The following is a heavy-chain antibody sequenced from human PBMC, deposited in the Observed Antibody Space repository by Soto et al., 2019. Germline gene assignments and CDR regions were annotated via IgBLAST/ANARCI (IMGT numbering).Heavy chain of an antibody. CDR3: ARSGPGGYIDY. Sequence: PSQTLSLTFAISGDSVSSNSSAWNCIRQSPSRGLEWLGRAYYRSKWYNHYAIFVKSRIIVNPDTSKNQFPLQLNSVTPEDTAVYYCARSGPGGYIDYWGQGTLVTVSS. J-gene: IGHJ4*02. V-gene: IGHV6-1*01. CDR1: GDSVSSNSSA. CDR2: AYYRSKWYN. D-gene: IGHD3-22*01.